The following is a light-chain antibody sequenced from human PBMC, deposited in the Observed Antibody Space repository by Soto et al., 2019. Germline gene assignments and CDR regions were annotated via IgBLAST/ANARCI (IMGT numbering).Light chain of an antibody. CDR1: SSDIGSYNF. CDR2: DVS. Sequence: SALTQPASVSGSPRQSITISCTGTSSDIGSYNFVSWYQQHPGKAPKLMIYDVSNRPSGVSNRFSGSKSGNTASLTISGLQAEDEADYYCSSYTVTSTRIFGGGTKLTVL. CDR3: SSYTVTSTRI. V-gene: IGLV2-14*01. J-gene: IGLJ2*01.